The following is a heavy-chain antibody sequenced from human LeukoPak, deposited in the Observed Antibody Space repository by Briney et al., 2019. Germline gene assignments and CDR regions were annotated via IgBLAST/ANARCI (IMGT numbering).Heavy chain of an antibody. CDR2: INTNTGNP. CDR1: GYTFTGYA. CDR3: ARDRCSSSWCAFAV. J-gene: IGHJ6*02. V-gene: IGHV7-4-1*02. Sequence: ASVKVSCKASGYTFTGYAMNWVRQAPGQGLEWMGWINTNTGNPTYAQGFTGRFVFSLDTSVSTAYLQISSLKAEDTAVYYCARDRCSSSWCAFAVWGQGTTVTVSS. D-gene: IGHD6-13*01.